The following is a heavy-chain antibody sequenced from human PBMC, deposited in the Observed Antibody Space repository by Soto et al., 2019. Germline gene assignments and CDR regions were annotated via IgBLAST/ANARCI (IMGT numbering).Heavy chain of an antibody. V-gene: IGHV4-34*01. D-gene: IGHD3-22*01. CDR2: INHSGRV. CDR3: STRAYDTNGYYRFDP. CDR1: GGSFSGHS. Sequence: PSETLSLTCAVYGGSFSGHSWTWILQSPGKGLEWIGDINHSGRVNYSPSVKSRVTISLDTSKNQFSLTLSAVTAADTAMYYCSTRAYDTNGYYRFDPWGQGTLVTSPQ. J-gene: IGHJ5*01.